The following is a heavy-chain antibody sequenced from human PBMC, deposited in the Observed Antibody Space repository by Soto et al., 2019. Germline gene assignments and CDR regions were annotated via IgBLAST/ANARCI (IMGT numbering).Heavy chain of an antibody. Sequence: QVQLVESGGGVVQPGRSLRLSCVHSGFTFSTYAMHWVRQAPGKGLEWVAIISYDGTNKYYADSVKGRFTISRDNSKNTLYLQMNSLRVEDTALYYCAKDRGRYCSGGTCYLFDSWGQGALVTVSS. CDR3: AKDRGRYCSGGTCYLFDS. CDR2: ISYDGTNK. V-gene: IGHV3-30*04. CDR1: GFTFSTYA. D-gene: IGHD2-15*01. J-gene: IGHJ4*02.